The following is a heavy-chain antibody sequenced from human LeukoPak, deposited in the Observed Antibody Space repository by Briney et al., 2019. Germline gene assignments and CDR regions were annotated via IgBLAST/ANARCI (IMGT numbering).Heavy chain of an antibody. CDR2: IFYSGGS. CDR3: ARLGSTFDI. Sequence: SETLSLTSTVSGGSISSYYWTWIRQPPGKGLEWIGYIFYSGGSNYNPSLKSRVTISVDTSKNHFSLKLSSVTAADTAVYYCARLGSTFDIWGQGTMVTVSS. CDR1: GGSISSYY. V-gene: IGHV4-59*08. J-gene: IGHJ3*02. D-gene: IGHD2-2*01.